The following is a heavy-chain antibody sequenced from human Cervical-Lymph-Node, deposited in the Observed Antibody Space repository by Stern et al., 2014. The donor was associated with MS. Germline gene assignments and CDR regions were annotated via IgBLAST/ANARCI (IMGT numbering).Heavy chain of an antibody. V-gene: IGHV1-69*09. CDR1: GGTFISSYA. J-gene: IGHJ5*02. D-gene: IGHD2-15*01. Sequence: MQLVESGAEVKKPGSSMNVSCKTSGGTFISSYAITWMRQAPGQGLEWMGRIIPILGLANYAQKFQGRVTITADTSTSTSYMELSSLRSEDTAVYYCARGVVSNRAAATLHNLFDPWGQGTLVTVSS. CDR2: IIPILGLA. CDR3: ARGVVSNRAAATLHNLFDP.